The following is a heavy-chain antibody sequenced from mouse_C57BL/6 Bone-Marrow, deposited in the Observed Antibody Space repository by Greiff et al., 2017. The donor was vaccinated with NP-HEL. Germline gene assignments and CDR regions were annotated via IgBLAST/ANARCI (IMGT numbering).Heavy chain of an antibody. V-gene: IGHV1-18*01. D-gene: IGHD3-2*02. CDR3: ARAAQATRDYFDY. CDR2: INPNNGGT. Sequence: VQLQQSGPELVKPGASVKIPCKASGYTFTDYNMDWVKQSHGKSLEWIGDINPNNGGTIYNQKFKGKATLTVDKSSITAYMALRSLTSEDTAVYYCARAAQATRDYFDYWGQGTTLTVSS. CDR1: GYTFTDYN. J-gene: IGHJ2*01.